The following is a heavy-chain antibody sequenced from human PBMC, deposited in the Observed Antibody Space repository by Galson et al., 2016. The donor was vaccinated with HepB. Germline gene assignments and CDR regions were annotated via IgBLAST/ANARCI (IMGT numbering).Heavy chain of an antibody. J-gene: IGHJ4*02. CDR1: GFSFSSYA. CDR3: AKHREWELLALFDS. Sequence: SLRLSCAASGFSFSSYAMSWVRQAPVRGLEWVSGIGGSGTSALYAGSVKGRFTVSRDNSKNTLYLQMNSLRAEDSAVYYCAKHREWELLALFDSWGQGARVTVSS. D-gene: IGHD4-23*01. V-gene: IGHV3-23*01. CDR2: IGGSGTSA.